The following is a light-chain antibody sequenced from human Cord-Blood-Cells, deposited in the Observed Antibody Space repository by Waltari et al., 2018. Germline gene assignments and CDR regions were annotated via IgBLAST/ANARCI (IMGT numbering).Light chain of an antibody. V-gene: IGLV2-23*02. CDR1: SSDVGSYNL. CDR2: EVS. J-gene: IGLJ1*01. CDR3: CSYAGSSTYV. Sequence: QSALTQPASVSGSPGQSITISCTGTSSDVGSYNLVSWYQQHPGKAPKLMIYEVSKRLSGVSTRFSGSKSGNAAYLTFSGLQAEDEADYYCCSYAGSSTYVFGTGTKVTVL.